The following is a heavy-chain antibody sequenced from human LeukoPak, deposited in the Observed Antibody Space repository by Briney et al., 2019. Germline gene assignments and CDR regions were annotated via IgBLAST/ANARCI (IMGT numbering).Heavy chain of an antibody. D-gene: IGHD6-13*01. CDR1: GFTFRSYA. V-gene: IGHV3-23*01. CDR2: ISGSGGST. Sequence: TGGSLRLSCAASGFTFRSYAMSWVRQTPGKGLEWVSAISGSGGSTYYADSVKGRFTISRDNSKNTLYLQMNSLRAEDTAVYYCAKDLEYSSSWHLDYWGQGTLVTVSS. CDR3: AKDLEYSSSWHLDY. J-gene: IGHJ4*02.